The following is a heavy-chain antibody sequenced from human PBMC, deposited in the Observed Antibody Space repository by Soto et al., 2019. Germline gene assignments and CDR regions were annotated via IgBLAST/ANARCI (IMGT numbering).Heavy chain of an antibody. J-gene: IGHJ4*02. CDR2: VSANNRVT. CDR1: GYTFAYYG. Sequence: QVQLVQSGTEVKKPGASVKVSCKASGYTFAYYGITWVRQAPGQPLEWMGWVSANNRVTNYAQKFQDRVTMTADTSTSTASMELKSLSSDDTAMYFCARDRQYEPLPYWGQGTLVIV. V-gene: IGHV1-18*01. D-gene: IGHD2-8*01. CDR3: ARDRQYEPLPY.